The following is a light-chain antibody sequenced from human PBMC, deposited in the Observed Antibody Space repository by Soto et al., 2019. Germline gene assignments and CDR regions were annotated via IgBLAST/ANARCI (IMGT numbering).Light chain of an antibody. CDR3: GTWDSSLSAGV. CDR2: ENN. J-gene: IGLJ1*01. V-gene: IGLV1-51*02. CDR1: SSNIGNNY. Sequence: QSVLTQPPSVSAAPGQKVTISCSGSSSNIGNNYVSWYQQLPGTAPKLLIYENNKRPSGIPDRFSGSKSGTSATLGITGLQTGDEADYYCGTWDSSLSAGVFGTGTKATVL.